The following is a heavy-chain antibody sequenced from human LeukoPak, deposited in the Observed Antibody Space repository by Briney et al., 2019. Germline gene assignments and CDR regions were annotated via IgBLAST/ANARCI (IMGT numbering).Heavy chain of an antibody. V-gene: IGHV3-48*01. CDR3: ARVRSPRYFDY. CDR2: ISSSGSTI. Sequence: GGSLRLSCAASGFTFSSYNMNWVRQAPGKGLEWVSYISSSGSTIYYADSVKGRFTISRDNAKNSLYLQMNSLRAEDTAVYYCARVRSPRYFDYWGQGTLVTVSS. CDR1: GFTFSSYN. J-gene: IGHJ4*02.